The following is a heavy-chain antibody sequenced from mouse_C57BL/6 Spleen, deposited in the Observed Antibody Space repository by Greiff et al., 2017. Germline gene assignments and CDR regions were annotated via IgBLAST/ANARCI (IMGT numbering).Heavy chain of an antibody. D-gene: IGHD3-2*02. J-gene: IGHJ3*01. Sequence: QVQLQQPGTELVKPGASVKLSCKASGYTFTSYWMHWVKQRPGQGLEWIGNINPSNGGTNYNEKFKSKATLTVDKSSSTAYMQLSSLTSEDSAVYYCARSRKEDSSGSAWFAYWGQGTLVTVSA. CDR2: INPSNGGT. CDR1: GYTFTSYW. V-gene: IGHV1-53*01. CDR3: ARSRKEDSSGSAWFAY.